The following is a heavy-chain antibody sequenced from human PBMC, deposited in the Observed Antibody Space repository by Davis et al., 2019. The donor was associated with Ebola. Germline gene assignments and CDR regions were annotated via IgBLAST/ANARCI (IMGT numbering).Heavy chain of an antibody. CDR2: ISYDGSNK. V-gene: IGHV3-30*04. Sequence: GESLKISCAASGFTFSSYAVHWVRQTPGRGLEWVAVISYDGSNKYYADSVKGRFTISRDNSKNTVYLQMNSLRAEDTAVYYCAKGAALGYWGQGTLVTVSS. D-gene: IGHD2-15*01. J-gene: IGHJ4*02. CDR3: AKGAALGY. CDR1: GFTFSSYA.